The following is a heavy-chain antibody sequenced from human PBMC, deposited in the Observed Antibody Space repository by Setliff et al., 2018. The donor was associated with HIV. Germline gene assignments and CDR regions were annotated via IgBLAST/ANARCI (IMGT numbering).Heavy chain of an antibody. V-gene: IGHV3-30*02. J-gene: IGHJ6*03. CDR3: AKNARDYYYYYMDV. CDR2: IRYDGSGK. Sequence: SLRLSCAASGFTFSSYGMHWVRQAPGKGLEWVTFIRYDGSGKYYADSVKGRFTISRDNSKNTLYLQMNSLRTEDTAVYYCAKNARDYYYYYMDVWGKGTTVTVS. CDR1: GFTFSSYG.